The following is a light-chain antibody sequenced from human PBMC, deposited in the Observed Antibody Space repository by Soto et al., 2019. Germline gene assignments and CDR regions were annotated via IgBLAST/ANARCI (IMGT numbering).Light chain of an antibody. CDR3: QKYSSVPV. V-gene: IGKV1-27*01. Sequence: DIQMTQSPSSLSASVGDRVTITCQASQDITNYLNWYQQKPGKAPKLLIYDASTLQSGVPSRFSGSGSGTDFTLTINSLQPEDVATYSCQKYSSVPVFGPGTKVDIK. CDR2: DAS. CDR1: QDITNY. J-gene: IGKJ3*01.